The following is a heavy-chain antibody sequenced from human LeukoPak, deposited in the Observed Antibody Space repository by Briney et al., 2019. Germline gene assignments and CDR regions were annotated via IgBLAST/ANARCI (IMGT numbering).Heavy chain of an antibody. D-gene: IGHD3-10*01. J-gene: IGHJ4*02. Sequence: GSLRLSCAASEFTFSSYSMNWVRQAPGKGLEWVSSISGSSSYIYYADSVKGRFTISRDNSKNTLYLQMNSLRAEDTAVYYCAKLPEGRPPHYFDYWGQGTLVTVSS. CDR3: AKLPEGRPPHYFDY. CDR2: ISGSSSYI. V-gene: IGHV3-21*04. CDR1: EFTFSSYS.